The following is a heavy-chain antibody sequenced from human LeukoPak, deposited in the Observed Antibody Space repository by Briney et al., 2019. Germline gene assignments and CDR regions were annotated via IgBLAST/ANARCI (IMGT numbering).Heavy chain of an antibody. CDR3: AREDPQATVPEGMDV. J-gene: IGHJ6*02. CDR2: IYYSGTT. D-gene: IGHD4-17*01. Sequence: SETLSLTCTVSGGSISYYYWSWIRQSPGKGLEWIGNIYYSGTTNYNPSLKSRVTISVDTSKNQFSLQLRSVTAADTAVYYCAREDPQATVPEGMDVWGQGTTVTVSS. V-gene: IGHV4-59*01. CDR1: GGSISYYY.